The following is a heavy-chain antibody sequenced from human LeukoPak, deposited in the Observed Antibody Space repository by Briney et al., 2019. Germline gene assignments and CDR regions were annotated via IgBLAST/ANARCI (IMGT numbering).Heavy chain of an antibody. CDR2: INPSGGST. J-gene: IGHJ6*02. V-gene: IGHV1-46*01. CDR3: ARERAGASGYYYYGMDV. CDR1: GYTFTSYY. D-gene: IGHD1-26*01. Sequence: GASAKVSCKASGYTFTSYYMHWVRQAPGQGLEWMGIINPSGGSTSYAQKFQGRVTMTRDTSTSTVYMELSSLRSEDTAVYYCARERAGASGYYYYGMDVWGQGTTVTVSS.